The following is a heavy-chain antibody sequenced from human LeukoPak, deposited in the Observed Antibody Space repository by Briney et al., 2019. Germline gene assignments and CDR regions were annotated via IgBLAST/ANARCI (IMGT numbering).Heavy chain of an antibody. V-gene: IGHV4-59*01. D-gene: IGHD3-22*01. CDR3: ARDLSYDSSGFDY. Sequence: SETLSLTCTVSGGSISSYYWSWIRQPPGKGLEWIGYIYYSGSTNYNPSLKSRVTISVDTSKNQFSLKLSSVTAADTAVYYCARDLSYDSSGFDYWGQGTLVTVSS. CDR1: GGSISSYY. CDR2: IYYSGST. J-gene: IGHJ4*02.